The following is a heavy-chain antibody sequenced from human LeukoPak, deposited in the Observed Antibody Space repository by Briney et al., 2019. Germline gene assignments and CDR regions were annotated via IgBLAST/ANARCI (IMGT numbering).Heavy chain of an antibody. D-gene: IGHD2-2*01. CDR3: ARLPIVVVPASGFDY. Sequence: SETLSLTCTVSGGSISSGSYYWSWIRQPAGKGLEWIGRIYTSGSTNYNPSLKSRVTISVDTSKNQFSLKVRSVTAADTAVYYCARLPIVVVPASGFDYWGHGTLVTVSS. V-gene: IGHV4-61*02. CDR1: GGSISSGSYY. CDR2: IYTSGST. J-gene: IGHJ4*01.